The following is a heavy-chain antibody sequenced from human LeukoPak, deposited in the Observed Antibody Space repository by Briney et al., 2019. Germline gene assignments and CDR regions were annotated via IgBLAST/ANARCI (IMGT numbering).Heavy chain of an antibody. D-gene: IGHD2-21*01. CDR1: GFTFNYAW. CDR3: AADSPVSMAHSFDY. J-gene: IGHJ4*02. Sequence: KHGGSLRLSCAASGFTFNYAWLRWVRQAPGKGLEWVARIKSTNDGRTIDYAAPVKDRFTISRDDSETTLYLQMNGLKTEDTAVYFCAADSPVSMAHSFDYWGQGILVTVSS. V-gene: IGHV3-15*01. CDR2: IKSTNDGRTI.